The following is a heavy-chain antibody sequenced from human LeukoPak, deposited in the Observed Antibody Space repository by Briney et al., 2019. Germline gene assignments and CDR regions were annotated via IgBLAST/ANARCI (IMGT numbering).Heavy chain of an antibody. CDR2: FDPEDGET. CDR1: GYTLTELS. V-gene: IGHV1-24*01. J-gene: IGHJ4*02. D-gene: IGHD2-15*01. CDR3: ARGVDAGVDY. Sequence: ASVKVSCKVSGYTLTELSMHWVRQAPGKGLEWMGGFDPEDGETIYAQKFQGRVTMTRDISISTAYMELSSLRSEGTAVYYCARGVDAGVDYWGQGALVIVSS.